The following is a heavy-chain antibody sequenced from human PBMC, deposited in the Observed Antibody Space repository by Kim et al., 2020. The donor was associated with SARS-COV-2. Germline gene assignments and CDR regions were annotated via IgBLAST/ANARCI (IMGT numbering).Heavy chain of an antibody. CDR3: ERGGTVTTRPPYYYYGMDV. J-gene: IGHJ6*02. CDR2: ISSSGSTI. D-gene: IGHD4-17*01. V-gene: IGHV3-11*04. Sequence: GGSLRLSCAASGFTFSDYYMSWIRQAPGKGLEWVSYISSSGSTIYYADSVKGRFTISRDNAKNSLYLQRNSLRAEDTAVYYCERGGTVTTRPPYYYYGMDVWGQGTTVTVSS. CDR1: GFTFSDYY.